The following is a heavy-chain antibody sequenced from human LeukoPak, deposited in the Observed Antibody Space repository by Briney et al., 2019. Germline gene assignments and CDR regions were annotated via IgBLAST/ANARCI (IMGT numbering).Heavy chain of an antibody. CDR1: GFTFSSYA. D-gene: IGHD3-22*01. J-gene: IGHJ4*02. CDR3: AKAKTWDYYDSSGYYFDY. CDR2: ISGSGGST. Sequence: PGGSLRLSCAASGFTFSSYAMSWVRQAPGKGLEWVSAISGSGGSTYYADSVKGRFTISRDNSKNTLYLQMNSLRAEDTAVYYCAKAKTWDYYDSSGYYFDYWGQGTLVTVSS. V-gene: IGHV3-23*01.